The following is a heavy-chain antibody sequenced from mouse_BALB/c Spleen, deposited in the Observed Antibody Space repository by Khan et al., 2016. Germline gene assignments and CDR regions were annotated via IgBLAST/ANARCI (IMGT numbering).Heavy chain of an antibody. Sequence: EVELVESGGGLVKPGGSLKLSCAASGFAFSSYDMSWVRQTPEKRLEWVATISSGGSYTYYPDSVKGRFTISRDNARNTLYLQMSSLRSEDTALYDCARHDGGSYAWFAYWGQGTLVTVSA. D-gene: IGHD1-1*02. CDR3: ARHDGGSYAWFAY. CDR1: GFAFSSYD. CDR2: ISSGGSYT. J-gene: IGHJ3*01. V-gene: IGHV5-9*02.